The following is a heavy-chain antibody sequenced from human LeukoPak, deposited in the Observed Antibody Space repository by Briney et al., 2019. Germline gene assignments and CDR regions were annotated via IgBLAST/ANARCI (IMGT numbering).Heavy chain of an antibody. V-gene: IGHV3-11*06. CDR3: ARFQGAHY. CDR1: GGSSSNDY. D-gene: IGHD4/OR15-4a*01. Sequence: LSLTSKVPGGSSSNDYWSWNRKPPGKGLEWVSSISSSSSYIHYADSVKGRFTISRDNTKNSLYLQMNSLRAEDTAVYYCARFQGAHYWGQGTLVTVSS. J-gene: IGHJ4*02. CDR2: ISSSSSYI.